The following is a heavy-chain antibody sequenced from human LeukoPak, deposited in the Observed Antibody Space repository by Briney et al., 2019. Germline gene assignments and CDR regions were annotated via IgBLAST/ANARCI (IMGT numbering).Heavy chain of an antibody. CDR1: GFTFSSYA. D-gene: IGHD1-14*01. V-gene: IGHV3-30-3*01. CDR2: ISYDGSNK. Sequence: PGRSLRLSCAASGFTFSSYAMHWVRQAPGKGLEWVAVISYDGSNKYYADSVKGRFTISRDNSKNTLYLQMNSLRAEDTAVYYCAREMRRGAPGSPLYYYHGLDVWGQGTTVTVSS. J-gene: IGHJ6*02. CDR3: AREMRRGAPGSPLYYYHGLDV.